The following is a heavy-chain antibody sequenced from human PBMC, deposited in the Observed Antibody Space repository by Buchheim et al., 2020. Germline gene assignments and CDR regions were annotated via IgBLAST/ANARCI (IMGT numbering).Heavy chain of an antibody. CDR2: IDASDSFA. V-gene: IGHV5-10-1*03. CDR3: ARHARDDYVWGSYRCDY. J-gene: IGHJ4*02. Sequence: EVRLVQSGAEVKKPGESLRISCKGSGYTFTNYWISWVRQMPGKGLEWMGRIDASDSFASLGPSLEGHVTISVDKSISTAYLQWSSLKASDTAIYYCARHARDDYVWGSYRCDYWGQGT. CDR1: GYTFTNYW. D-gene: IGHD3-16*02.